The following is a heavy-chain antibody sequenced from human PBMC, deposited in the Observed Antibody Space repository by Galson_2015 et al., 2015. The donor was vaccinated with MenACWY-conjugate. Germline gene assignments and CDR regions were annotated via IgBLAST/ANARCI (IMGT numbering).Heavy chain of an antibody. V-gene: IGHV3-48*04. CDR1: GFTFSSYR. Sequence: SLRLSCAASGFTFSSYRMNWVRQAPGKGLERVSYISSSSSTIYYADSVKGRFTISRDNAKNSLYLQMNSLRAEDTAVYYCARGYWYQWELLLGHEGAYYFDYWGQGTLVTVSS. D-gene: IGHD1-26*01. CDR3: ARGYWYQWELLLGHEGAYYFDY. J-gene: IGHJ4*02. CDR2: ISSSSSTI.